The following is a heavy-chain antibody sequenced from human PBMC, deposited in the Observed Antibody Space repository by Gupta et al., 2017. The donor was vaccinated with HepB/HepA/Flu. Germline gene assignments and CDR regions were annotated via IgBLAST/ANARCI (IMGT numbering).Heavy chain of an antibody. D-gene: IGHD2-8*02. J-gene: IGHJ6*03. CDR2: MNPNSGNT. V-gene: IGHV1-8*03. CDR3: ARVSIYRTACNYYYYMDV. CDR1: GYTFTSYD. Sequence: QVQLVQSGAEVKKPGASVKVSCKASGYTFTSYDINWVRQATGQGLEWMGWMNPNSGNTGYAQKFQGRVTITRNTSISTAYMELSSLRSEDTAVYYCARVSIYRTACNYYYYMDVGGKGTTVTVSS.